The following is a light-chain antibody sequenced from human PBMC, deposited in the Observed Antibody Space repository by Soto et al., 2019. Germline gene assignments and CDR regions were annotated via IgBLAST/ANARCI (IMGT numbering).Light chain of an antibody. CDR3: QQFTSYPLT. CDR1: QTVRNNY. V-gene: IGKV3-20*01. J-gene: IGKJ4*01. Sequence: VLTQSPGTLSLSPGERATLSCRASQTVRNNYLAWYQQKPGQAPRLLIYDASSRATGIPHRFSGGASGTDFTLTISRLEPEDFAVCYCQQFTSYPLTFGGGKKVDMK. CDR2: DAS.